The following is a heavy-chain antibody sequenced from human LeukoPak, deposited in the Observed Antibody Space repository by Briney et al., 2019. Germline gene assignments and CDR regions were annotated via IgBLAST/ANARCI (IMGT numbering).Heavy chain of an antibody. CDR3: ARDLVPAAPDY. CDR2: ISSSSSYI. V-gene: IGHV3-21*01. Sequence: KSGGSLRLSCAASGFTFSSYSMNWVRQAPGKGLEWVSSISSSSSYIYYADSVKGRFTISRDNAKNSLYLQMNSLRAEDTAVYYCARDLVPAAPDYWGQGTLVTVSS. J-gene: IGHJ4*02. CDR1: GFTFSSYS. D-gene: IGHD2-2*01.